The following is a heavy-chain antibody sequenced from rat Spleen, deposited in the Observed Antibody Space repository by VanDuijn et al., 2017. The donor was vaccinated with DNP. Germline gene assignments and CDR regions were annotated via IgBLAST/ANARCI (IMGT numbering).Heavy chain of an antibody. CDR2: ISTGGGST. Sequence: EVQLVESGGGSVQPGRSMKLSCAASGFSFSSFPMAWVRQAPTKGLEWVASISTGGGSTYYRDSVKGRFIISRDNARSTLYLQMNSLRSEDTATYYCTREKDYYPFCYAMDAWGQGTSVTVSS. CDR1: GFSFSSFP. J-gene: IGHJ4*01. V-gene: IGHV5-46*01. CDR3: TREKDYYPFCYAMDA. D-gene: IGHD1-6*01.